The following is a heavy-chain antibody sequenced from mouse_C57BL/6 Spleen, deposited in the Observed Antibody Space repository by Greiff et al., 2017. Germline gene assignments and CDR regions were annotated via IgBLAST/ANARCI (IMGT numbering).Heavy chain of an antibody. D-gene: IGHD1-1*01. CDR2: FHPYNDDT. J-gene: IGHJ2*01. CDR1: GYTFTTYP. Sequence: QVQLQQSGAELVKPGASVKMSCKASGYTFTTYPIEWMKQNHGKSLEWIGNFHPYNDDTKYNEKFKGKATLTVEKSSSTVYLELSRLTSDDSAVYYCARAYYYGSSYEYYFDYWGQGTTLTVSS. V-gene: IGHV1-47*01. CDR3: ARAYYYGSSYEYYFDY.